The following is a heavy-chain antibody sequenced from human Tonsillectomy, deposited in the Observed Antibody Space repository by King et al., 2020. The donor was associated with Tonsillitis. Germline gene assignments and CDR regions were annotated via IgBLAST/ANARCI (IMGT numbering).Heavy chain of an antibody. CDR1: GGSFSGYY. V-gene: IGHV4-34*01. D-gene: IGHD5-12*01. CDR3: ARAGRRRTVGGTSPGFDY. Sequence: VQLQQWGAGLLKPSETLSLTCAVYGGSFSGYYWSWIRQPPGKGLEWIGEINHSGSTNYNPSLKSRVTISVDTSKNQFSLKLSSVSAADTAVYYCARAGRRRTVGGTSPGFDYWGQGTLVTVSS. J-gene: IGHJ4*02. CDR2: INHSGST.